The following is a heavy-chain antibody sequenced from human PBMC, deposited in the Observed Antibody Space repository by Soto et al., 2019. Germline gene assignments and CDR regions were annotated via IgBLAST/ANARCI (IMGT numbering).Heavy chain of an antibody. D-gene: IGHD4-17*01. J-gene: IGHJ4*02. CDR2: TRNKANSYTT. V-gene: IGHV3-72*01. CDR3: ARVPDLYGDYYYFDY. CDR1: GFTFSDHY. Sequence: PGGSLRLSCAASGFTFSDHYMDWVRQAPGKGLEWVGRTRNKANSYTTEYAASVKGRFTISRDDSKNSLYLQMNSLKTEDTALYYCARVPDLYGDYYYFDYWGQGTLVTVSS.